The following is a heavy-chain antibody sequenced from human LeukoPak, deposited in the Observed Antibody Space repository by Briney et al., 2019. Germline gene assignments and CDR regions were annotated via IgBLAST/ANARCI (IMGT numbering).Heavy chain of an antibody. J-gene: IGHJ4*02. Sequence: GESLQISCKGSGYSFTSYWIGWVRQMPGKGLEWMGIIYPGDSDTRYSPSFQGQVTISADKSISTAYLQWSSLKASDTAMYYCARRTVDTAMDLYYFDYWGQGTLVTVSS. D-gene: IGHD5-18*01. V-gene: IGHV5-51*01. CDR2: IYPGDSDT. CDR3: ARRTVDTAMDLYYFDY. CDR1: GYSFTSYW.